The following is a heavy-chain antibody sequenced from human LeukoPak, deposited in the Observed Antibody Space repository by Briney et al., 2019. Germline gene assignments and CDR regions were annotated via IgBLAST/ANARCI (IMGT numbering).Heavy chain of an antibody. CDR2: INGDGSLS. CDR3: TRDRAYGALDY. J-gene: IGHJ4*02. CDR1: GFTFSTSW. V-gene: IGHV3-7*01. D-gene: IGHD4/OR15-4a*01. Sequence: GGSLRLSCAASGFTFSTSWMTWVRQAPGKGLEWVANINGDGSLSGHVASVKGRFTISRDNAKNSVYLQMISLRDEDTAVYYCTRDRAYGALDYWGQGTLVTVSS.